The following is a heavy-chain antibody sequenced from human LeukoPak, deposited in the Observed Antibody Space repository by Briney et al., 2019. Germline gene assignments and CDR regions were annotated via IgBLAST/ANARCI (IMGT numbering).Heavy chain of an antibody. CDR3: ARKSGSSGYPFDY. D-gene: IGHD3-22*01. Sequence: GSLRLSCAASGFSLSSYSMNWVRQAPGKGLEWVSYITSSSSTMYYADAVKGRFAISRDNAKNSLYLQMNSLRAEDTAVYYCARKSGSSGYPFDYWGQGTLVTVSS. V-gene: IGHV3-48*01. CDR2: ITSSSSTM. J-gene: IGHJ4*02. CDR1: GFSLSSYS.